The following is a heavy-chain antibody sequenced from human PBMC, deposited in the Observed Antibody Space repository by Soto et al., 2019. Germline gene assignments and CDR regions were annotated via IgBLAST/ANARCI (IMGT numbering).Heavy chain of an antibody. D-gene: IGHD3-10*01. CDR3: ARRQRLLWFGELWDSGYFDY. J-gene: IGHJ4*02. CDR2: IYYSGST. Sequence: PSETLSLTCTVSGGSISSSSYYWGWIRQPPGKGLEWIGSIYYSGSTYYNPSLKSRVTISVDTSKNQFSLKLSSVTAADTAVYYCARRQRLLWFGELWDSGYFDYWGQGTLVTVSS. CDR1: GGSISSSSYY. V-gene: IGHV4-39*01.